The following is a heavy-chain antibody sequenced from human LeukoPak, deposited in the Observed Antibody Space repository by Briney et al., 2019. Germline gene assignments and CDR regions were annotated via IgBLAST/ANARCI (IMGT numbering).Heavy chain of an antibody. CDR3: AKDLIL. CDR2: ISASGGLT. CDR1: GFTFSSYA. V-gene: IGHV3-23*01. D-gene: IGHD2-8*01. Sequence: GGSLRLSCAASGFTFSSYAMSWVRQAPGKGLEWVSGISASGGLTYYADSVKGRFTISRDNSRNTLYLQMFSLRAEDTAVYFCAKDLILWGQGTVVTVSS. J-gene: IGHJ3*01.